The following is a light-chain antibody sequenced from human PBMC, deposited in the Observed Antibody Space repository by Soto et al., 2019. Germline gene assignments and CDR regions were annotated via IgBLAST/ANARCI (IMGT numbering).Light chain of an antibody. J-gene: IGKJ1*01. V-gene: IGKV3-15*01. CDR3: QQYSNWPSLT. Sequence: EIVMTQSPATLAVSPGDTATLSCRASQSLGGNLAWYQQKPGQGPRLLIFRASSRATGVPARFSASGSETEYPLTIRGLQSEDFAIYYCQQYSNWPSLTFGPGIKVAIK. CDR1: QSLGGN. CDR2: RAS.